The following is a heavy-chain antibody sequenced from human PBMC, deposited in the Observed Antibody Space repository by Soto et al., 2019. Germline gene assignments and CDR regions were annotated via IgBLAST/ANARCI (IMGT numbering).Heavy chain of an antibody. CDR1: GFTFGSYS. J-gene: IGHJ4*02. V-gene: IGHV3-23*01. Sequence: GGSLRLSCAASGFTFGSYSMHWVRQAPGKGLEWVSSITGSGTSTYYADSVKGRFTLSRDNSKNSLSLQMNSLRDEDTAVYYCARDGNYYESSGYPSGGYFDYWGQGTLVTVSS. CDR3: ARDGNYYESSGYPSGGYFDY. D-gene: IGHD3-22*01. CDR2: ITGSGTST.